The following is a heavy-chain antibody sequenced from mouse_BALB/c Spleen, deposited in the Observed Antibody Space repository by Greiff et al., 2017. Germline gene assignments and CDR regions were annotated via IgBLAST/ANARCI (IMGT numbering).Heavy chain of an antibody. J-gene: IGHJ4*01. CDR1: GFTFTDYY. CDR2: IRNKANGYTT. V-gene: IGHV7-3*02. Sequence: EVKLVESGGGLVQPGGSLRLSCATSGFTFTDYYMSWVRQPPGKALEWLGFIRNKANGYTTEYSASVKGRFTISRDNSQSILYLQMNTLRADDIATEYCASDRGGYDDDVYAIDYWGQGTTVTVSS. D-gene: IGHD2-4*01. CDR3: ASDRGGYDDDVYAIDY.